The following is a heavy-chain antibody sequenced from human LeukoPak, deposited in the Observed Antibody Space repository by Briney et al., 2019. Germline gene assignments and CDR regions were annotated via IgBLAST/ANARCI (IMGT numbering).Heavy chain of an antibody. V-gene: IGHV4-39*01. D-gene: IGHD1-7*01. Sequence: SETLSLTCAVSGGSISSSSYYWGWVRQPPGKGLEWIGTINYSGNTYYNPSLKSRVTISVDTSKSQFSLRLSSVTAADTAVYYCARRKTGTMEDYWGQGTLVTVSS. J-gene: IGHJ4*02. CDR2: INYSGNT. CDR1: GGSISSSSYY. CDR3: ARRKTGTMEDY.